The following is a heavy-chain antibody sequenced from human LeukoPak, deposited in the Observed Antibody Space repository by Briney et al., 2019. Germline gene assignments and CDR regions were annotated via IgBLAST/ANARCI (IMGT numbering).Heavy chain of an antibody. Sequence: GGSLRLSCAASGFTFSDYYMSWIRQAPGKGLEWVSYITSSGSTIYYADSMKGRFTISRDNAKHSLFLQLDSLRAEDTAVYYCARIGRPAAFDIWGQGTLVTVSS. CDR1: GFTFSDYY. V-gene: IGHV3-11*01. D-gene: IGHD6-6*01. CDR2: ITSSGSTI. CDR3: ARIGRPAAFDI. J-gene: IGHJ3*02.